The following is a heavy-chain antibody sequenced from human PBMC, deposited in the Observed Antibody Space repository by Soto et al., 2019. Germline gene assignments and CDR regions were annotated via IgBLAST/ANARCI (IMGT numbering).Heavy chain of an antibody. D-gene: IGHD3-22*01. CDR1: GGTLSSYT. V-gene: IGHV1-69*02. Sequence: SVKVSCKASGGTLSSYTISWVRQAPGQGLEWMGRIIPILGIANYAQKFQGRVTITADKSTSTAYMELSSLRSEDTAVYYCARPRYYYDSSASAFDIWGQGTMVTVSS. J-gene: IGHJ3*02. CDR2: IIPILGIA. CDR3: ARPRYYYDSSASAFDI.